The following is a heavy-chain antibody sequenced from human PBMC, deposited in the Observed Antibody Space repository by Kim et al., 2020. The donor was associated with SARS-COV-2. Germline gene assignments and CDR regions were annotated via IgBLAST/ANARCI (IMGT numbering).Heavy chain of an antibody. J-gene: IGHJ4*02. CDR1: GGSISSSSYY. V-gene: IGHV4-39*01. D-gene: IGHD5-12*01. Sequence: SETLSLTCTVSGGSISSSSYYWGWIRQPPGKGLEWIGSIYYSGSTYYNPSLKSRVTISVDTSKNQFSLKLSSVTAADTAVYYCARHLSGLTVIVATVDYWGQGTLVTVSS. CDR2: IYYSGST. CDR3: ARHLSGLTVIVATVDY.